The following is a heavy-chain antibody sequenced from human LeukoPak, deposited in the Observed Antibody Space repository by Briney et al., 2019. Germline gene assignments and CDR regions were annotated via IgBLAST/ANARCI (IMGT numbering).Heavy chain of an antibody. V-gene: IGHV3-48*01. Sequence: GGSLRLSCAASGFMFSSYSMNWVRQAPGKGLEWVSYISSSSNTIYYTDSVKGRFTISRDNAKNSLYLQMNSLRAEDTAVYYCARDPDYDSSYYYYYMDVWGKGTTVTVSS. CDR3: ARDPDYDSSYYYYYMDV. D-gene: IGHD3-22*01. CDR1: GFMFSSYS. J-gene: IGHJ6*03. CDR2: ISSSSNTI.